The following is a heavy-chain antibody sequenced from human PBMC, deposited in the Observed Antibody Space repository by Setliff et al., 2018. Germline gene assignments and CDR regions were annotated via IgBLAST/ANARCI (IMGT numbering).Heavy chain of an antibody. Sequence: PGGSLRLSCAASGFTFSDYYMSWXXXPPXXGLEWXSYXXXSXSTIYYAASVKXRFTISRDXAKTSLYLQMNSLRAEDPAIYYCAREDRXGYRSYYSMDVWGQGTTVTVSS. CDR3: AREDRXGYRSYYSMDV. CDR1: GFTFSDYY. CDR2: XXXSXSTI. D-gene: IGHD3-22*01. J-gene: IGHJ6*02. V-gene: IGHV3-11*04.